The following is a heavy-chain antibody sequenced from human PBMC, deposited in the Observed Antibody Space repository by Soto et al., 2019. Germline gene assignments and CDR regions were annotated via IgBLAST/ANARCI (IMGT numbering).Heavy chain of an antibody. CDR1: GFTFSDYY. CDR3: ARSMKTGKNFDY. J-gene: IGHJ4*02. Sequence: TGGSLRLSCAASGFTFSDYYMSWIRQAPGKGLEWLSYISGSNTYTDYADSVKGRFTISRDNAKNSLYLQMNSLRADDTAVYYCARSMKTGKNFDYWGQGT. V-gene: IGHV3-11*03. CDR2: ISGSNTYT. D-gene: IGHD7-27*01.